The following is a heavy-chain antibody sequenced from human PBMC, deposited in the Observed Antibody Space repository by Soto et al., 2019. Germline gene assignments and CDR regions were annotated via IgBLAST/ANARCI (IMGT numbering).Heavy chain of an antibody. CDR1: GGSISSSSYF. Sequence: QLQLQESGPGLVKPSETLSLTCTVSGGSISSSSYFWGWIRQPPGKGLEWIGSISDSGTTYYNPSLKSRLTISLYTSKNQFSLKLTSVTAADTAVYYCARHALPVSAVLLHWYFDLWGRGTQVTVSS. V-gene: IGHV4-39*01. CDR2: ISDSGTT. CDR3: ARHALPVSAVLLHWYFDL. D-gene: IGHD2-21*01. J-gene: IGHJ2*01.